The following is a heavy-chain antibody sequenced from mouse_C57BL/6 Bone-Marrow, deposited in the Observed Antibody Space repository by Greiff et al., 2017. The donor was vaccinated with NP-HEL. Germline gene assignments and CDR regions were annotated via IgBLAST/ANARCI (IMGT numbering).Heavy chain of an antibody. CDR2: ISDGGSYT. CDR1: GFTFSSYA. V-gene: IGHV5-4*01. J-gene: IGHJ2*01. CDR3: ARVYDGYPYYFDY. Sequence: DVHLVESGGGLVKPGGSLKLSCAASGFTFSSYAMSWVRQTPEKRLEWVATISDGGSYTYYPDNVKGRFTISRDNAKNNLYLQMSHLKSEDTAMYYCARVYDGYPYYFDYWGQGTTLTVSS. D-gene: IGHD2-3*01.